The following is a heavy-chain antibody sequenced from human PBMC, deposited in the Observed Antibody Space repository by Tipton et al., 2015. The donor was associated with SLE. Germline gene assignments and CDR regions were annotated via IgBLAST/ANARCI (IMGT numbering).Heavy chain of an antibody. CDR1: GFTFSSYS. D-gene: IGHD1-26*01. J-gene: IGHJ4*02. Sequence: SLRLSCAASGFTFSSYSMNWVRQAPGKGLEWVAYISSSSSTIYYADSVKGRFTISRDNAKNSLYLQMNSLRAEDTAVYYCARDPSRVGATGLFDYWGQGTLVTVSS. V-gene: IGHV3-48*01. CDR2: ISSSSSTI. CDR3: ARDPSRVGATGLFDY.